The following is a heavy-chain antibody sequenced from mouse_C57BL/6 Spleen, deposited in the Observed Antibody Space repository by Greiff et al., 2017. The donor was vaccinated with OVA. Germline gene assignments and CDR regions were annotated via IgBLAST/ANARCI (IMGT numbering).Heavy chain of an antibody. D-gene: IGHD1-1*01. CDR3: ARDYGSSYPAWFAY. V-gene: IGHV14-2*01. CDR1: GFNIKDYY. CDR2: IDPEDGET. Sequence: EVKLVESGAELVKPGASVKLSCTASGFNIKDYYMHWVKQRTEQGLEWIGRIDPEDGETKYAPKFQGKATITADTSSNTAYLQLSSLTSEDTAVYYCARDYGSSYPAWFAYWGQGTLVTVSA. J-gene: IGHJ3*01.